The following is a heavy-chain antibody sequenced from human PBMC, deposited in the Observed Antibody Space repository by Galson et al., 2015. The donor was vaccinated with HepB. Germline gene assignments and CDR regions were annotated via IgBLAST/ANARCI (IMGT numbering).Heavy chain of an antibody. J-gene: IGHJ4*02. D-gene: IGHD3-3*01. V-gene: IGHV3-9*01. CDR1: GFTFHDYA. CDR2: ISWNSGSI. CDR3: AKTRRFLEYLTGGFDC. Sequence: SLRLSCAASGFTFHDYAMHWVRQVPGKGLEWVSSISWNSGSIDYADSVKGRFTMSRDNAKNSLYLQMNSLRPEDTALYYCAKTRRFLEYLTGGFDCWGQGTLVTVSS.